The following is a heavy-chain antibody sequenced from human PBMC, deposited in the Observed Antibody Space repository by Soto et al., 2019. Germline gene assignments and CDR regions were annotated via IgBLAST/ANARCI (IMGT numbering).Heavy chain of an antibody. CDR1: GFTFDDYA. J-gene: IGHJ4*02. D-gene: IGHD2-21*02. CDR3: AKGDGGVVTAIHFDY. Sequence: EVPLVESGGGLVQPGRSLRLSCAASGFTFDDYAMHWVRQAPGKGLEWVSGISWNSGSIGYADSVKGRFTISRDNAKNSLYLQMNSLRAEDTALYYCAKGDGGVVTAIHFDYWGQGTLVTVSS. V-gene: IGHV3-9*01. CDR2: ISWNSGSI.